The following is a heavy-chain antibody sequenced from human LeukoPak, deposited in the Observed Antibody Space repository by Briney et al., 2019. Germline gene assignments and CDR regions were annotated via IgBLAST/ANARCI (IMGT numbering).Heavy chain of an antibody. V-gene: IGHV3-33*06. CDR1: GLTFSNYG. Sequence: PGGSLRLSCAASGLTFSNYGMHWVRQAPGKGLEWVAVIWHDGSNKYYADSMKGRFTISRDNCKNMLYLQMNSLRAEDTAVYYCAKARITGTTRPEFDYWGQGTLVTVSS. CDR2: IWHDGSNK. J-gene: IGHJ4*02. CDR3: AKARITGTTRPEFDY. D-gene: IGHD1-7*01.